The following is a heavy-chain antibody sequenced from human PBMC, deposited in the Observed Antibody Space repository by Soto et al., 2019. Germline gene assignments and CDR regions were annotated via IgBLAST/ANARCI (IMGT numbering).Heavy chain of an antibody. CDR2: IKQDGSEK. CDR1: GFTFSSYW. Sequence: GGSLRLSCAASGFTFSSYWMSWVRQAPGKGLEWVANIKQDGSEKYYVDSVKGRFTISRDNAKNSLYLQMNSLRAEDTAVYYCARPGGSGNYYYYGMDVWGQGTTVTVSS. J-gene: IGHJ6*02. V-gene: IGHV3-7*05. CDR3: ARPGGSGNYYYYGMDV. D-gene: IGHD3-10*01.